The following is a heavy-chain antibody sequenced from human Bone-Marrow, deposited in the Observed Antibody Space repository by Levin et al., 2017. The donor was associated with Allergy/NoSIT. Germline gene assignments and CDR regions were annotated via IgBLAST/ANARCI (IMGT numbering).Heavy chain of an antibody. J-gene: IGHJ4*02. CDR1: GFSLRTTGVG. D-gene: IGHD3-9*01. V-gene: IGHV2-5*01. Sequence: SGPTLVKPTQTLTLTCSFSGFSLRTTGVGVGWVRQPPGKALEWLALIYWNDDKRYSPSLKNRLTVTTDTSKNQVVLRMTFMDPVDTATYYCVHSPPVPDWILYYFGYWDQGSPVSVSS. CDR2: IYWNDDK. CDR3: VHSPPVPDWILYYFGY.